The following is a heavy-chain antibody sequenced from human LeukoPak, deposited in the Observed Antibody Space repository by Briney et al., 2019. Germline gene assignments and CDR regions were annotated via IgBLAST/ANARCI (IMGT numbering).Heavy chain of an antibody. V-gene: IGHV3-53*01. CDR3: AKENTKTPIRPGEATVTKGYFDY. J-gene: IGHJ4*02. CDR2: IYSGGST. D-gene: IGHD4-17*01. CDR1: GFTVSSNY. Sequence: GGSLRLSCAASGFTVSSNYMSWVRKAPGKGLEWVSVIYSGGSTYYADSVKGRFTISRANSKNTLYLQMNSLRAEDTAVYYCAKENTKTPIRPGEATVTKGYFDYWGQGTLVTVSS.